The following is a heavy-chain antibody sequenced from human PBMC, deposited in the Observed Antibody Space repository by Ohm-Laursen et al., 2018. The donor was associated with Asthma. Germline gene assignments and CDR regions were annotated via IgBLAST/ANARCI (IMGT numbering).Heavy chain of an antibody. J-gene: IGHJ5*02. V-gene: IGHV3-23*01. Sequence: SLRFSCTASGFTFSSYAMSWVRRAPGKGLEWVSAISGSGGSTYYADSVKGRFTISRDNSKNTLYLQMNSLRAEDTAVYYCAKDTGTYYYDSNWFDPWGQGTLVTVSS. D-gene: IGHD3-22*01. CDR1: GFTFSSYA. CDR2: ISGSGGST. CDR3: AKDTGTYYYDSNWFDP.